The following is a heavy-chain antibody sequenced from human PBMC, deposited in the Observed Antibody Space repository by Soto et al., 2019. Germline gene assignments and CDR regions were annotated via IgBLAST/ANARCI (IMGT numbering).Heavy chain of an antibody. CDR1: GFTFSTYA. Sequence: EVQLLESGGDLVQPGRSLRLSCAASGFTFSTYAMAWVRQAPGKGLEWVSGISASGGITNYAASVKGRFTISRDNSKNTLYLQMNSLRADDTALYYCAKDDNSVPTMDFDYWGQGTLVTVFS. V-gene: IGHV3-23*01. D-gene: IGHD5-12*01. J-gene: IGHJ4*02. CDR3: AKDDNSVPTMDFDY. CDR2: ISASGGIT.